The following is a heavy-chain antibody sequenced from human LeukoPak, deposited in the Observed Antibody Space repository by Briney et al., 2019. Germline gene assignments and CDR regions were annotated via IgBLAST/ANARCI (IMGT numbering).Heavy chain of an antibody. CDR2: ISPNSGGT. Sequence: ASVKVSCKASGYTFTGYYMHWVRQAPGQGLEWMGWISPNSGGTNYAQKFQGRVTMTRDTSISTAYMELSRLRSDDTVVYYCARDNSVEDTAWWFDPWGQGTLVTVSS. CDR3: ARDNSVEDTAWWFDP. V-gene: IGHV1-2*02. J-gene: IGHJ5*02. CDR1: GYTFTGYY. D-gene: IGHD4-23*01.